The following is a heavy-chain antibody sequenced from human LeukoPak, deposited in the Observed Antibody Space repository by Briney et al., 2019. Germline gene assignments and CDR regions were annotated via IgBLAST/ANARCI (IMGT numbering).Heavy chain of an antibody. D-gene: IGHD4-17*01. V-gene: IGHV1-8*01. J-gene: IGHJ4*02. CDR1: GYTFTSYD. CDR2: MNPNSGNT. Sequence: ASVKVSCKASGYTFTSYDINWVRQATGQGLEWMGWMNPNSGNTGYAQKFQGRVTMTRDTSISTAYMELSRLRSDDTAVYYCARGDIYGDYAYWGQGTLVTVSS. CDR3: ARGDIYGDYAY.